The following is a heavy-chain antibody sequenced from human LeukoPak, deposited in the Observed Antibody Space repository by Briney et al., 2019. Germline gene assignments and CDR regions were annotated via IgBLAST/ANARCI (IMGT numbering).Heavy chain of an antibody. V-gene: IGHV1-69*01. D-gene: IGHD6-19*01. CDR1: GGTFSSYA. J-gene: IGHJ4*02. Sequence: GASVKVSCKASGGTFSSYAISWVRQAPGQGLEWMGGIIPIFGTANYAQKFQGRVTITADESTSTAYMELSSLRSEGTAVYYCARDLFSSGPRYYFDYWGQGTLVTVSS. CDR2: IIPIFGTA. CDR3: ARDLFSSGPRYYFDY.